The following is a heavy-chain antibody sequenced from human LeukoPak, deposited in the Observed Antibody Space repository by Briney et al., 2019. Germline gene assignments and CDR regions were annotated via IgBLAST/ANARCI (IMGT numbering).Heavy chain of an antibody. Sequence: SETLSLTCTVSDYSISSGYYWGWIRQPPGKGLEWIGSIYHSGSTYYNPSLKSRVTISVDTSKNQFSLKLSSVTAADTAVYYCARGARYSSSSYGYWGQGTLVTVSS. V-gene: IGHV4-38-2*02. CDR1: DYSISSGYY. CDR3: ARGARYSSSSYGY. D-gene: IGHD6-6*01. J-gene: IGHJ4*02. CDR2: IYHSGST.